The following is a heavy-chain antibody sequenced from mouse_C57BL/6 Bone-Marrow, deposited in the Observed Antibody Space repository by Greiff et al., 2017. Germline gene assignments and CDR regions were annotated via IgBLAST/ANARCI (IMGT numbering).Heavy chain of an antibody. V-gene: IGHV1-82*01. D-gene: IGHD3-3*01. CDR2: IYPGDGDT. Sequence: QVQLQQSGPELVKPGASVKISCKASGYAFSSSWMNWVKQRPGKGPEWIGRIYPGDGDTNYNGKFKGKATLTADKSSSTAYMQLSSLTSEDSAVYFCAKGPFDYWGQGTTLTVSS. CDR3: AKGPFDY. J-gene: IGHJ2*01. CDR1: GYAFSSSW.